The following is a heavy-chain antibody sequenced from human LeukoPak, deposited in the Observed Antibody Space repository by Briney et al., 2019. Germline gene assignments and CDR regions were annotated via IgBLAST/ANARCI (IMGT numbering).Heavy chain of an antibody. CDR3: ARDMHYDSSGENWFDP. CDR1: GGSISSYY. V-gene: IGHV4-59*01. D-gene: IGHD3-22*01. J-gene: IGHJ5*02. CDR2: IYYSGST. Sequence: PSETLSLTCTVSGGSISSYYWSWIRQPPGKGLEWIGYIYYSGSTNYKPSLKSRVTISVDTSKNQFSLKLSSVTAADTAVYYCARDMHYDSSGENWFDPWGQGTLVTVSS.